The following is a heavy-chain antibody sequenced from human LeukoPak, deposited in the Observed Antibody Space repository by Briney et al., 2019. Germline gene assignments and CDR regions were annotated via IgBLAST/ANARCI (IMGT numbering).Heavy chain of an antibody. CDR2: ISYDGSNK. J-gene: IGHJ4*02. CDR3: AKGPVWGTAMVTPFDY. V-gene: IGHV3-30*18. CDR1: GFTFSSYG. D-gene: IGHD5-18*01. Sequence: GGSLRLSCAASGFTFSSYGMHWVRQAPGKGLEWVAVISYDGSNKYYADSVKGRSTISRDNSKNTLYLQMNSLRAEDTAVYYCAKGPVWGTAMVTPFDYWGQGTLVTVSS.